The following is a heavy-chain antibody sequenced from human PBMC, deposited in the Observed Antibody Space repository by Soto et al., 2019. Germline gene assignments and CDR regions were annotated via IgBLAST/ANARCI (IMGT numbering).Heavy chain of an antibody. Sequence: EVQLLESGGGLVQPGGSLRLSCAASGFTFSSYAMSWVRQAPGKGLEWVSAIDGTGSDAYYADSVKGRFTIYRDNSRNTLTLQMNSMRAEDTAVYYCANIFRTMYTATTTFDFWRQVTLVTFSS. CDR3: ANIFRTMYTATTTFDF. CDR2: IDGTGSDA. V-gene: IGHV3-23*01. CDR1: GFTFSSYA. D-gene: IGHD1-26*01. J-gene: IGHJ4*02.